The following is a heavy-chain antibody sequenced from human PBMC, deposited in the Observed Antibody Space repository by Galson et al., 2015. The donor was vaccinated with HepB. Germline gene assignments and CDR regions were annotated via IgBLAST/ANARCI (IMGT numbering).Heavy chain of an antibody. D-gene: IGHD6-19*01. CDR1: GFTFSSYS. J-gene: IGHJ5*02. Sequence: SLRLSCAASGFTFSSYSMNWVRQAPGKGLEWVSSISSSSSYIYYADSVKGRFTISRDNAKNSLYLQMNSLRAEDTAVYYCARDQKVLSGWYKDNWFDPWGQGTLVTVSS. CDR2: ISSSSSYI. CDR3: ARDQKVLSGWYKDNWFDP. V-gene: IGHV3-21*01.